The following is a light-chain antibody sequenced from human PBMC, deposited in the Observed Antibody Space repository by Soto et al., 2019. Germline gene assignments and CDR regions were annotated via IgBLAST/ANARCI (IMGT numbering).Light chain of an antibody. Sequence: DIQMTQSPSSLSTSIGDRVTITCRASQRINIYLNWYRQKPGKAPKLLIYAASSLQSGVPSRFSGSGSGTDFTLTISSLQPEDFATYYCQQSYSTPRTFGQGTKVDIK. CDR1: QRINIY. CDR3: QQSYSTPRT. V-gene: IGKV1-39*01. J-gene: IGKJ1*01. CDR2: AAS.